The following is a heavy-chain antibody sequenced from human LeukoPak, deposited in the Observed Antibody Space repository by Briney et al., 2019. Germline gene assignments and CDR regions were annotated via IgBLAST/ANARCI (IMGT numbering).Heavy chain of an antibody. CDR3: ARADRGYDYDSSGYYTY. CDR2: ISYDGSNI. Sequence: GRSLRLSCAASGFTFSSYAMHWVRQAPGKGLEWVAVISYDGSNIYYADSVKGRFTISRDNSKNTLYLQMNSLRAEDTAVYYCARADRGYDYDSSGYYTYWDQGTLVTVSS. V-gene: IGHV3-30*04. J-gene: IGHJ4*02. D-gene: IGHD3-22*01. CDR1: GFTFSSYA.